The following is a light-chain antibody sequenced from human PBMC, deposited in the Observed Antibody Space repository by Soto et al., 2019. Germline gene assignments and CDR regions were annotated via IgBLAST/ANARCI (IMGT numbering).Light chain of an antibody. CDR1: KLGDKY. J-gene: IGLJ2*01. CDR3: QAWDSSTDEL. CDR2: QDS. V-gene: IGLV3-1*01. Sequence: SYELTQPPSVSVSPGQTASITCSGDKLGDKYACWYQQKPGQSPVLVIYQDSKRPSGIPERFSGSNSGNTATLTISGTQAMDEADYYCQAWDSSTDELFGGGTKLTVL.